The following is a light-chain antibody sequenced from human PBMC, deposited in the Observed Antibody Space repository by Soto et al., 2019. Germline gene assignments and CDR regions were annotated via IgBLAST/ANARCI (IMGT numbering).Light chain of an antibody. CDR1: QDIGSA. CDR3: QQFNGFPLT. V-gene: IGKV1-13*02. J-gene: IGKJ4*01. CDR2: DAS. Sequence: IRLTQSPSSLSATVADRVTITCRAGQDIGSALAWYQQRPGKAPKLLLYDASNLEAGVPSRFSGSGSGTDLTLTITSLRPEDFATYYCQQFNGFPLTFGGGTKVQIK.